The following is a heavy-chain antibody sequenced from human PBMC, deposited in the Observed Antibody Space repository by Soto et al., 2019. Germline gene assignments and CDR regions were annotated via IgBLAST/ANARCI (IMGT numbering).Heavy chain of an antibody. CDR2: IIPIFGTA. J-gene: IGHJ6*02. D-gene: IGHD3-10*01. V-gene: IGHV1-69*01. CDR1: GGTFSSYA. Sequence: QVQLVQSGAEVKKPGSSVKVSCKASGGTFSSYAISWVRQAPGQGLEWMGGIIPIFGTANYAQTFQGRVTISADESTSTAYMELSSLRSEDTAVYYCAIGAHMVRGVSNYGMDVCGQGTTVTVSS. CDR3: AIGAHMVRGVSNYGMDV.